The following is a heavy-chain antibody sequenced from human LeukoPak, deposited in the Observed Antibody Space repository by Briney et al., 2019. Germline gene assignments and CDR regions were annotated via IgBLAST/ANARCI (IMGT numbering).Heavy chain of an antibody. CDR1: GGTFSSYA. CDR2: IIPIFGTT. Sequence: SVKVSCKASGGTFSSYAFSWVRQAPGQGLEWMGGIIPIFGTTYYAQKYQGRVTITADESTSTVYMELSSLTSEDTAIYYCARDSAEQWLTYYFDYWGQGPLVTVSS. CDR3: ARDSAEQWLTYYFDY. J-gene: IGHJ4*02. D-gene: IGHD6-19*01. V-gene: IGHV1-69*13.